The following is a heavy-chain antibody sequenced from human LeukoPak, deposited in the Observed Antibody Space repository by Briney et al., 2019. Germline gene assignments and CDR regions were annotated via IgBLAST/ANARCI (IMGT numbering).Heavy chain of an antibody. Sequence: GGSLRLSCAASGFTFSNAWMSWVRQAPGKGLEWVGRIKSKTDGGTTDYAAPVKGRFTISRDDSKNTLYLQMNSLKTEDTAVYCCTTGKLEWLLIDYYYYMDVWGKGTTVTVSS. CDR2: IKSKTDGGTT. V-gene: IGHV3-15*01. CDR3: TTGKLEWLLIDYYYYMDV. CDR1: GFTFSNAW. D-gene: IGHD3-3*01. J-gene: IGHJ6*03.